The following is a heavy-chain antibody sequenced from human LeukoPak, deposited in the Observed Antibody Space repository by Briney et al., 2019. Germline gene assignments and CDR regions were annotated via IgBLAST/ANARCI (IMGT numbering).Heavy chain of an antibody. J-gene: IGHJ4*02. Sequence: ASVKVSCKASGYTFTSYGISWVRQAPGQGLEWMGWISAYNGNTNYAQQLQGRVTMTTDTSTSTAYMELRSLRSDDTAVYYCARSGELRPAAMGGFDYWGQGTLVTVSS. CDR2: ISAYNGNT. D-gene: IGHD2-2*01. CDR1: GYTFTSYG. CDR3: ARSGELRPAAMGGFDY. V-gene: IGHV1-18*01.